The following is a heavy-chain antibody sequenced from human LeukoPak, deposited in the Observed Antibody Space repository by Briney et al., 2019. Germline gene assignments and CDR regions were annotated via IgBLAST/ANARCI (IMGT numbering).Heavy chain of an antibody. CDR2: INAGNGNT. CDR1: GYTFTSYA. J-gene: IGHJ5*02. V-gene: IGHV1-3*01. CDR3: ARRRMGGYNWFDP. D-gene: IGHD6-25*01. Sequence: ASVKVSCKASGYTFTSYAMHWVRQAPGQRLEWMGWINAGNGNTKYSQKFQGRVTITRDTSASTAYMELSSLRSEDTAVYYCARRRMGGYNWFDPWGQGTLVTVSS.